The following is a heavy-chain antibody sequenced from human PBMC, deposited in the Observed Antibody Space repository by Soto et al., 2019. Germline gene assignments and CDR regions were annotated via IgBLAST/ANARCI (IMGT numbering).Heavy chain of an antibody. CDR1: GFTFSSYA. D-gene: IGHD3-3*01. CDR3: ASRLLTIVGVVDYYYGMDV. Sequence: QVQLVESGGGVVQPGRSLRLSCAASGFTFSSYAMHWVRQAPGKGLEWVAVISYDGSNKYYADSVKGRFTISRDNSKNPLYLQMNSLRAEDTAVYYCASRLLTIVGVVDYYYGMDVWGQGTTVTVSS. V-gene: IGHV3-30-3*01. J-gene: IGHJ6*02. CDR2: ISYDGSNK.